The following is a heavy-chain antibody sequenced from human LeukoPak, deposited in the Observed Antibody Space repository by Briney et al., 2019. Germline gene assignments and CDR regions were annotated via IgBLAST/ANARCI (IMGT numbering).Heavy chain of an antibody. CDR2: INRGGDEV. Sequence: GGSLRLSCAPSGFTFSDYWMTWVRQVPGKGLEWVANINRGGDEVHYVDSVKGRFTISRDNAKNSLYLQLDSLRVEDTAVYYCARVGTWELQRVFDYWGQGTLVTVSS. CDR1: GFTFSDYW. V-gene: IGHV3-7*01. D-gene: IGHD1-26*01. CDR3: ARVGTWELQRVFDY. J-gene: IGHJ4*02.